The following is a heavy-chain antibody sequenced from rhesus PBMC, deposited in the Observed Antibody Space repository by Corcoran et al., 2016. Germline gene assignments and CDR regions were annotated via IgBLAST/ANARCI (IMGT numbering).Heavy chain of an antibody. CDR2: INGRGGNT. D-gene: IGHD3-3*01. J-gene: IGHJ6*01. V-gene: IGHV4-92*01. Sequence: QVQLQESGPGLVKPSETLSLTCPVSGGSISDSYYWTCIRQPPGTGLEWMGRINGRGGNTSNNPSLKSRVTISKDTSKNQFSLKLSSVTAADTAVYYCAAQYLDWLFYGLDSWGQGVVVTVSS. CDR1: GGSISDSYY. CDR3: AAQYLDWLFYGLDS.